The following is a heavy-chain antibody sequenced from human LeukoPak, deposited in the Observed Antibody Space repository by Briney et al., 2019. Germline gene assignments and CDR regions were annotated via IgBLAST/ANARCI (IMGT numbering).Heavy chain of an antibody. J-gene: IGHJ6*03. D-gene: IGHD6-19*01. CDR3: VKVFRTIPVAGTTFYYFYMDV. CDR2: ISGSSDNT. Sequence: GGSLRLSCAASGFTFSSYWMSWVRQAPGKGLEWVSSISGSSDNTYYADSVKGRFTISRDNSKDTLYLQMNSLRAEDTAVYFCVKVFRTIPVAGTTFYYFYMDVWGEGTTVTVSS. V-gene: IGHV3-23*01. CDR1: GFTFSSYW.